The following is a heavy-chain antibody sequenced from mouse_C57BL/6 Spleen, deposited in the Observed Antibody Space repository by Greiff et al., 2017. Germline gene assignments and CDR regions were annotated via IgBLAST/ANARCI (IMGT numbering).Heavy chain of an antibody. D-gene: IGHD1-1*01. Sequence: QVQLKQPGAELVKPGASVKLSCKASGYTFTSYWMHWVKQRPGQGLEWIGMIHPNSGSTNYNEKFKSKATLTVDKSSSTAYMQLSSLTSEDSAVYYCARMDYGSSYVFAYWGQGTLVTVSA. CDR3: ARMDYGSSYVFAY. J-gene: IGHJ3*01. V-gene: IGHV1-64*01. CDR2: IHPNSGST. CDR1: GYTFTSYW.